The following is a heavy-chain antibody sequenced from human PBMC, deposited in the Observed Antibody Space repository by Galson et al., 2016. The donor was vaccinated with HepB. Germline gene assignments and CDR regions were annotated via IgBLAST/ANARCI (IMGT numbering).Heavy chain of an antibody. J-gene: IGHJ2*01. CDR2: IKQDGSEK. Sequence: SLRLSCAASGFTFSSYWMNWVRQAPGKGLEWVANIKQDGSEKYYVDSVKGRFTISRDNAKNSLYLQMNSLRAEDTAVYYCARHHGSGSYWDYFDLWGRGTLVTVSS. CDR3: ARHHGSGSYWDYFDL. CDR1: GFTFSSYW. D-gene: IGHD3-10*01. V-gene: IGHV3-7*03.